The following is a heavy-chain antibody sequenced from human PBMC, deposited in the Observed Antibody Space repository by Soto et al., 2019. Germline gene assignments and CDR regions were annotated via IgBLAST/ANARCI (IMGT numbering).Heavy chain of an antibody. V-gene: IGHV3-30-3*01. J-gene: IGHJ4*02. CDR3: ASQGYYESSGFVY. CDR2: ISYDGSNK. D-gene: IGHD3-22*01. Sequence: PGGSLRLSCAASGFTFSSYAMHWVRQAPGKGLEWVAVISYDGSNKYYADSVKGRFTISRDNSKNTLYLQMNSLRAEDTAVYYCASQGYYESSGFVYWGQGTLVTVSS. CDR1: GFTFSSYA.